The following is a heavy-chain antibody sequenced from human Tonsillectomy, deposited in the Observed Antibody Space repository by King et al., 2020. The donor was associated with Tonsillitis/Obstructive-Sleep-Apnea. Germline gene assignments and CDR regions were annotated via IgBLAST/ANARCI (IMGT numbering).Heavy chain of an antibody. CDR3: TRDDTYYDFWSGYENWFDP. V-gene: IGHV3-49*05. D-gene: IGHD3-3*01. J-gene: IGHJ5*02. CDR1: GFTFGDYS. Sequence: VQLVESGGGLVKPGRSLGLSCTASGFTFGDYSMSWFRQAPGKGLEWGGFIRSKAYGGTTEYAASVKGRFTISRDDSKSIAYLQMNSLKTEDTAVYYCTRDDTYYDFWSGYENWFDPWGQGTLVTVSS. CDR2: IRSKAYGGTT.